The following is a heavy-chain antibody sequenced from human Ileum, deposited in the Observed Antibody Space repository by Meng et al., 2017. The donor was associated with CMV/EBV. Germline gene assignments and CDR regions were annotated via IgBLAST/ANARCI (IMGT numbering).Heavy chain of an antibody. CDR2: IDPSGSA. V-gene: IGHV4-4*07. D-gene: IGHD2-21*01. Sequence: QVQLQESGPRLVKPSETLSLTCTVSGGSISGSFFWSWVRQSAGKRLEWIGRIDPSGSANYNPSLQGRITVSIDTSNNQFSLTLTSVTAADTAVYYCARECVGEGDWCHWDYWFDPWGQGTLVTVSS. J-gene: IGHJ5*02. CDR3: ARECVGEGDWCHWDYWFDP. CDR1: GGSISGSFF.